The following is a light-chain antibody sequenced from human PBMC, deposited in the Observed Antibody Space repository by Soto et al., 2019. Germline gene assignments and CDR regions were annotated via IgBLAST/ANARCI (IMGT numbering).Light chain of an antibody. CDR1: SGHSSYD. J-gene: IGLJ2*01. CDR2: LNSDGSH. Sequence: QAVLTQSPSASASLGASVKLTCTLSSGHSSYDIACHQQQPEKGPRYLMKLNSDGSHSKGDGIPDRFSGSSSGAERYLTISSLQYEDEADYYCQTWGTGIVVFGGGTKLTVL. CDR3: QTWGTGIVV. V-gene: IGLV4-69*01.